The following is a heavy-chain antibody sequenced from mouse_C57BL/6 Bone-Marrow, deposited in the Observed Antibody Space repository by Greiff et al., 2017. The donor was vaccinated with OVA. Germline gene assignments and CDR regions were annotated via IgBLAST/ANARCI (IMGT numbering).Heavy chain of an antibody. V-gene: IGHV5-6*01. CDR3: ARPYYYGSSYGYFDV. CDR1: GFTFSSYG. CDR2: ISSGGSYT. D-gene: IGHD1-1*01. J-gene: IGHJ1*03. Sequence: EVMLVESGGDLVKPGGSLKLSCAASGFTFSSYGMSWVRQTPDKRLEWVANISSGGSYTYYPDSVKGRFTISRDNAKNTLYLQMSSLKSEDTAMYYCARPYYYGSSYGYFDVWGTGTTVTVSS.